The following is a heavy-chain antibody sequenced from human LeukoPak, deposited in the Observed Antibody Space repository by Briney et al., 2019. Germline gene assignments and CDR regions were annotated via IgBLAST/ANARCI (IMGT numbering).Heavy chain of an antibody. CDR1: GFTFSSYE. J-gene: IGHJ4*02. CDR2: ISSNGGRI. Sequence: GGSLRLSCAASGFTFSSYEMNWVRQAPGKGLEWVSYISSNGGRIYSADSLKGRATISRDNAKNSLYLQMNSLRAEDTGVYYCARALGSGNTRGYLDYWGQGALVTVSS. D-gene: IGHD3-10*01. V-gene: IGHV3-48*03. CDR3: ARALGSGNTRGYLDY.